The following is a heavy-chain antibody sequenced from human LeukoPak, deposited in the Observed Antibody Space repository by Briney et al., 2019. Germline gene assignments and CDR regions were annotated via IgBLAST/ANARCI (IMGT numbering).Heavy chain of an antibody. CDR1: GFTFSNYW. V-gene: IGHV3-7*01. J-gene: IGHJ4*02. CDR3: ARSQLWLRDYFDY. D-gene: IGHD5-18*01. CDR2: IKQDGSEK. Sequence: GGSLRLSCAASGFTFSNYWMSWVRQAPGKGLEWVANIKQDGSEKYYVDSVKGRFTISRDNAKNSLYLQMNSLRAEDTAVYYCARSQLWLRDYFDYWGQGTLVTVSS.